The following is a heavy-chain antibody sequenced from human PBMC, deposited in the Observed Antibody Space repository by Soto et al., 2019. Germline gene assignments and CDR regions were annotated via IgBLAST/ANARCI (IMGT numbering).Heavy chain of an antibody. V-gene: IGHV1-46*01. CDR1: GYTFTSYY. Sequence: ASVKVSCKASGYTFTSYYMHWVRQAPGQGLEWMGIINPSGGSTSYAQKFQGRVTMTRDTSTSTVYMELNSLRAEDTAVYYCARDDSSSSRYYYYYGMDVWGQGTTVTVSS. CDR2: INPSGGST. D-gene: IGHD6-6*01. CDR3: ARDDSSSSRYYYYYGMDV. J-gene: IGHJ6*02.